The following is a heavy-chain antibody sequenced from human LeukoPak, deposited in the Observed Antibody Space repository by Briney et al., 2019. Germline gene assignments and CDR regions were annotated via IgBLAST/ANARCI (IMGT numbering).Heavy chain of an antibody. Sequence: SETLSLTCTVSGGSISSSSYYWGWIRQPPGKGLEWIGSICYSGSTYYNPSLKSRVTISVDTSKNQFSLKLSSVTAADTAVYYCARLHYDFWSGYPYYFDYWGQGTLITVSS. CDR3: ARLHYDFWSGYPYYFDY. J-gene: IGHJ4*02. D-gene: IGHD3-3*01. CDR2: ICYSGST. CDR1: GGSISSSSYY. V-gene: IGHV4-39*01.